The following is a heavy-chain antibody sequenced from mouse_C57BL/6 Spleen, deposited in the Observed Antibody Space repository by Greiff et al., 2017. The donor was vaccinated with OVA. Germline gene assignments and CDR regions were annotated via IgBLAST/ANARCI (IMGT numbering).Heavy chain of an antibody. CDR3: ARSGYGNYEDYAMDY. CDR1: GYTFTSSG. CDR2: IYPRSGNT. Sequence: QVQLQPSGAELARPGASVKLSCKASGYTFTSSGISWVKQRTGQGLEWIGEIYPRSGNTYYNEKFKGKATLTADKSSSTEYMELRSLKYEDAEVDFCARSGYGNYEDYAMDYWGQGTSVTVSS. D-gene: IGHD2-10*02. J-gene: IGHJ4*01. V-gene: IGHV1-81*01.